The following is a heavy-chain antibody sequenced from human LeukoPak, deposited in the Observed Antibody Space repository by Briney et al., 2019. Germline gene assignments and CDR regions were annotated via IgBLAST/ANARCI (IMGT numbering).Heavy chain of an antibody. V-gene: IGHV1-69*01. D-gene: IGHD2-2*01. J-gene: IGHJ3*02. Sequence: GASVKVSCKASGGTFSSYAISWVRQAPGQGLEWMGGIIPIFGTANYAQKFQGRVTITADESTSTAYMELSSLRSEDTAVYYCARERLGYCSSTSCLDAFDIWGQGTTVTVSS. CDR3: ARERLGYCSSTSCLDAFDI. CDR2: IIPIFGTA. CDR1: GGTFSSYA.